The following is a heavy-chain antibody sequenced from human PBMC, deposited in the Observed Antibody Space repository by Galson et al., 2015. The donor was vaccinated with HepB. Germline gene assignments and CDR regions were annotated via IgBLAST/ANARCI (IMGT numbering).Heavy chain of an antibody. J-gene: IGHJ4*02. CDR3: ARWTTIFGVVD. V-gene: IGHV1-69*13. Sequence: SVKVSCKASGGTFSTYAISWVRQAPGQGLEWMGGIIPILGTTNYAQKFQGRVTITADESTGTAYMELSSLRSEDTAVYYCARWTTIFGVVDWGQGTLVTVSS. D-gene: IGHD3-3*01. CDR2: IIPILGTT. CDR1: GGTFSTYA.